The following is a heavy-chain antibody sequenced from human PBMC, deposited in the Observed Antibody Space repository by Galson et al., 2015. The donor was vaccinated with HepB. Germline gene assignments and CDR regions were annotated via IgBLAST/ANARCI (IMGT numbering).Heavy chain of an antibody. Sequence: SLRLSCAASGFTFSNYGMHWVRQAPGKGLEWLAGMSYDGRDKYYADSVKGRFTISRDNSKNTLYLQLDSLRTEDTAMYYCAKERSPYIVLVTAIPSWFDPWGQGTLVTVSS. J-gene: IGHJ5*02. V-gene: IGHV3-30*18. D-gene: IGHD2-21*02. CDR3: AKERSPYIVLVTAIPSWFDP. CDR1: GFTFSNYG. CDR2: MSYDGRDK.